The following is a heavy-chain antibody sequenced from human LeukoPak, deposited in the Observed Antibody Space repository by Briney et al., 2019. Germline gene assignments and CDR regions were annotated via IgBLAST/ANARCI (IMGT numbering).Heavy chain of an antibody. CDR1: GFTFSSYS. V-gene: IGHV3-21*01. CDR2: ISSSSSYI. Sequence: PGGSLILSCAASGFTFSSYSMNWVRQAPGKGLEWVSSISSSSSYIYYADSVKGRFTISRDNAKNSLYLQMNSLRAEDTAVYYCARECSGGSCYEDYWGQGTLVTVSS. D-gene: IGHD2-15*01. J-gene: IGHJ4*02. CDR3: ARECSGGSCYEDY.